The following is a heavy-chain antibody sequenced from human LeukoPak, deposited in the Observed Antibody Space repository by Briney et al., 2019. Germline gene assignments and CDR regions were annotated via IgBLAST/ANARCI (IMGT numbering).Heavy chain of an antibody. CDR3: ARHSGAAGIDC. D-gene: IGHD6-13*01. CDR2: IYYSGST. J-gene: IGHJ4*02. CDR1: GGSISSSSYY. Sequence: SETLSLTCTVSGGSISSSSYYWGWIRQPPGKGLEWIGSIYYSGSTYYNPSLKSRVTISVDTSKNQFSLKLSSVTAADTAVYYCARHSGAAGIDCWGQGTLVTVSS. V-gene: IGHV4-39*01.